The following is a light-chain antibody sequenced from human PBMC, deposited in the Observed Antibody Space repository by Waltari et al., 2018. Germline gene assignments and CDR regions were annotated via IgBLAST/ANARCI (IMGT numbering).Light chain of an antibody. CDR3: CAHAGSGIWV. CDR1: SSDVGSYNL. V-gene: IGLV2-23*01. J-gene: IGLJ3*02. CDR2: EDT. Sequence: QSALTQPASVSGSPGQSITLSCTGTSSDVGSYNLLSWSQQHPGKVPKLIIYEDTKRPSGVSDRFSGSKSGNTASLTISGLQAEDEADYHCCAHAGSGIWVFGGGTKLTVL.